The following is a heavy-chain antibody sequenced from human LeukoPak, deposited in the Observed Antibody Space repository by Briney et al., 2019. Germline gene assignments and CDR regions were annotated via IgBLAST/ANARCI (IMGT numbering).Heavy chain of an antibody. V-gene: IGHV3-23*01. CDR2: ISGSGGST. J-gene: IGHJ4*02. D-gene: IGHD6-13*01. CDR3: AKAPTISPAAGPKPDY. Sequence: PGGSLRLSCAASGFTFSSYAMSWVRQAPGKGLEWVSAISGSGGSTYYADSVKGRLTISRDNSKNTLYLQMNSLRAEDTAVYYCAKAPTISPAAGPKPDYWGQGTLVTVSS. CDR1: GFTFSSYA.